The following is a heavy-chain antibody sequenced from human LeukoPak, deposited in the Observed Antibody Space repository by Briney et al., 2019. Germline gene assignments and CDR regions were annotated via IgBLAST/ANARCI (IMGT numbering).Heavy chain of an antibody. J-gene: IGHJ6*02. V-gene: IGHV4-34*01. CDR3: ARSPPLDV. Sequence: SETLSLTCAVYGGSFSGYYWSWIRQPPGKGLEWIWEINHSGSTNYNPSLKSRVTISVDTSKNQFSLKLSSVTAADTAAYYCARSPPLDVWGQGTTVTVSS. CDR1: GGSFSGYY. CDR2: INHSGST.